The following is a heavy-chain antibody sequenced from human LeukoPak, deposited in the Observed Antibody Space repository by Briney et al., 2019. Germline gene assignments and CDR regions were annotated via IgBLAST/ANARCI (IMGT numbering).Heavy chain of an antibody. CDR3: ARGMVARFDY. J-gene: IGHJ4*02. CDR1: GGSFSGYY. D-gene: IGHD3-10*01. CDR2: INHSGST. Sequence: SETLSLTCAVYGGSFSGYYWSWIRHPPGKRLEWIGEINHSGSTNYNPSLKSRVTISVDTSKNQFSLKLSSVSAAETGVYYCARGMVARFDYWGQGTLVTVSS. V-gene: IGHV4-34*01.